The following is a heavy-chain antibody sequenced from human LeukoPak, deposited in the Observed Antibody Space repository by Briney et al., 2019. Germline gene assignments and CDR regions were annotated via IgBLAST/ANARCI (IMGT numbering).Heavy chain of an antibody. D-gene: IGHD6-13*01. CDR2: ISKSGDHT. Sequence: PGGSLRLSCAVSGLTFNNYAMSWVRQAPGKGLEWVSAISKSGDHTYYAASAKGRFTIYRDNSKNTQYLQMNSLRAEDTAVYYCAKTRPLDSSSWSHGDYWGQGTLVTVSS. CDR3: AKTRPLDSSSWSHGDY. J-gene: IGHJ4*02. V-gene: IGHV3-23*01. CDR1: GLTFNNYA.